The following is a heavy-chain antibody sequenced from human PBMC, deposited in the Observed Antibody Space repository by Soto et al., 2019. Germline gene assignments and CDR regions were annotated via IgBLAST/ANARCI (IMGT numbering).Heavy chain of an antibody. CDR2: IKSKTDGGTT. Sequence: SLRLSCAASGFPFSNAWMNWVRQAPGKGLEWVGRIKSKTDGGTTDYAAPVKGRFTISRDDSKNTLYLQMNSLKTEDTAVYYCTTDPVTMIVVVPSSGWGQGTLVTVSS. V-gene: IGHV3-15*07. CDR3: TTDPVTMIVVVPSSG. J-gene: IGHJ4*02. CDR1: GFPFSNAW. D-gene: IGHD3-22*01.